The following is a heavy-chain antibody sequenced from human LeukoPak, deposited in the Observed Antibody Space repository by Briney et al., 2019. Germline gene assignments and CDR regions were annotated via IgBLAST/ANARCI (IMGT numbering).Heavy chain of an antibody. V-gene: IGHV4-59*01. D-gene: IGHD5-18*01. Sequence: SETLSLTCTVSGGSISSYYWSWIRLPPGKGLEWIGYIYYSGSTNYNPSLKSRVTISVDTSKNQFSLKLSSVTAADTAVYYCARGSYTAMVKRHYYYGMDVWGQGTTVTVSS. J-gene: IGHJ6*02. CDR3: ARGSYTAMVKRHYYYGMDV. CDR1: GGSISSYY. CDR2: IYYSGST.